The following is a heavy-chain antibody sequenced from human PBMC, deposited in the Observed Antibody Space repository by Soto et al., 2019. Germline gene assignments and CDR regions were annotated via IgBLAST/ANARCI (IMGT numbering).Heavy chain of an antibody. D-gene: IGHD3-10*01. Sequence: ASVKVSCKASGYTFTSYDINWVRQATGQGLEWMGWMNPNSGNTGYAQKFQGRVTMTRNTSISTAYMELSSLRSEDTAVYYCARGRFEYGSGSYYYFDYWGQRTLVTVSS. CDR1: GYTFTSYD. CDR3: ARGRFEYGSGSYYYFDY. V-gene: IGHV1-8*01. J-gene: IGHJ4*02. CDR2: MNPNSGNT.